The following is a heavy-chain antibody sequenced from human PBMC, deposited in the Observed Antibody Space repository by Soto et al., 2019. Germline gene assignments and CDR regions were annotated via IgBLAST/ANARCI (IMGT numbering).Heavy chain of an antibody. CDR1: GGTFSSYA. J-gene: IGHJ6*02. CDR3: ARAYRYYYGMDV. V-gene: IGHV1-69*05. Sequence: GASVKVSCKASGGTFSSYAISWVRQAPGQGLEWMGGIIPIFGTANYAQKFQGRVTMTRNTSISTAYMELSSLRSEDTAVYYCARAYRYYYGMDVWGQGTTVTVSS. CDR2: IIPIFGTA.